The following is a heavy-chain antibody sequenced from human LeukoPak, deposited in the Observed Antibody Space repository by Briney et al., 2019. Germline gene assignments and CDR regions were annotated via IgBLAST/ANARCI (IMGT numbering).Heavy chain of an antibody. CDR1: GFTVSSNY. CDR3: AREGRGGFDI. J-gene: IGHJ3*02. V-gene: IGHV3-7*01. Sequence: PGGSLRLSCAASGFTVSSNYMSWVRQAPGKGLEWVANIKQDGSEKDYVGSVKGRFTISRDNAKNSVYLHMNSVRAEDTAVYYCAREGRGGFDIWGQGTMVTVSS. D-gene: IGHD6-25*01. CDR2: IKQDGSEK.